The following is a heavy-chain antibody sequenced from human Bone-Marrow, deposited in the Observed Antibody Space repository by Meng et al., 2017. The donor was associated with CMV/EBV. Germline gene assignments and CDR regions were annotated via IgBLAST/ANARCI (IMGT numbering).Heavy chain of an antibody. CDR3: ARGWEPYYYYYGMDV. CDR2: IIPIFGTA. J-gene: IGHJ6*02. D-gene: IGHD1-14*01. CDR1: GGTFSRNA. V-gene: IGHV1-69*05. Sequence: SVKVSCKASGGTFSRNAIGWVRQAPGQGLEWMGGIIPIFGTANYAQKFKGRVTITTDESTRTAYMELSSLRSEDTAVYYCARGWEPYYYYYGMDVWGQGTTVTVSS.